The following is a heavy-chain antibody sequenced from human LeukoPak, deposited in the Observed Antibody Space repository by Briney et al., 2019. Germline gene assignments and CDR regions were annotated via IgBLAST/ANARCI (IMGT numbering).Heavy chain of an antibody. CDR2: ITGSGGNT. Sequence: GGSLRLSCAASGFTFSNYAMTWVRQAPGKGLEWVSVITGSGGNTYYSDSVKGRFTISRDNSKNTLYLQMNSLRAEDTAVYYCAKKYSTGLDPWGQGTLVTVSS. V-gene: IGHV3-23*01. J-gene: IGHJ5*02. D-gene: IGHD1-26*01. CDR3: AKKYSTGLDP. CDR1: GFTFSNYA.